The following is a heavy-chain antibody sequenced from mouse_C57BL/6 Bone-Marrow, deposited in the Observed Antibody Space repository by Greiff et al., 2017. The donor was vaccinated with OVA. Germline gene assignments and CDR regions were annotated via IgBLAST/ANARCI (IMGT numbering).Heavy chain of an antibody. CDR2: IHPNSGST. D-gene: IGHD2-5*01. CDR1: GYTFTSYW. V-gene: IGHV1-64*01. J-gene: IGHJ1*03. Sequence: QVQLQQPGAELVKPGASVKLSCKPSGYTFTSYWMHWVKQRPGQGLEWIGLIHPNSGSTNYNEKFKSKATLTVDKSSSTDYMQLSSLTSEDSAVYYCARGGFYYSNYVGWYFDGWGTGTTVTVSS. CDR3: ARGGFYYSNYVGWYFDG.